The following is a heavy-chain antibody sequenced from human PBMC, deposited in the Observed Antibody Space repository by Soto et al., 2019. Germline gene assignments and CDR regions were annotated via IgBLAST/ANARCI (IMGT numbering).Heavy chain of an antibody. D-gene: IGHD5-18*01. CDR1: GGSISSGDYY. V-gene: IGHV4-30-4*01. J-gene: IGHJ6*02. CDR3: ARVSGYSYGYYGMDV. CDR2: IYYSGST. Sequence: LSLTCTVSGGSISSGDYYWSWIRQPPGKGLEWIGYIYYSGSTYYNPSLKSRVTISVDTSKNQFSLKLSSVTAADTAVYYCARVSGYSYGYYGMDVWGQGTTVTVSS.